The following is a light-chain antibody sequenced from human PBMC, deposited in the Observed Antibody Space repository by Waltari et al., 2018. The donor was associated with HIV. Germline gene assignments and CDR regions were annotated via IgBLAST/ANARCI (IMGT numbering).Light chain of an antibody. Sequence: EIVLTQSPATLSLSPGERATLYGRASQSVSSYLAWYQQKPGQAPRLLIYDASNRATGIPARFSGSGSGTDFTLTISSLEPEDFAVYYCQQRSNWPPGFTFGPGTKVDIK. CDR1: QSVSSY. CDR2: DAS. J-gene: IGKJ3*01. CDR3: QQRSNWPPGFT. V-gene: IGKV3-11*01.